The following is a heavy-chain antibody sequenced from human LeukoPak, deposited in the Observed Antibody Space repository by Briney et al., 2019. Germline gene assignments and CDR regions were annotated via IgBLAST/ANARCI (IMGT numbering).Heavy chain of an antibody. V-gene: IGHV3-53*01. CDR1: GFTVSSNY. CDR2: IYSGGDT. Sequence: GGSLRLSCAASGFTVSSNYMSWVRQAPGKGLEWVSVIYSGGDTYFPDSVKGRFIISRDNSKNTLYLQMNSLRAEDTAVYYCARERGRGRDSPWFDYWGQGTLVTVSS. J-gene: IGHJ4*02. CDR3: ARERGRGRDSPWFDY. D-gene: IGHD1-26*01.